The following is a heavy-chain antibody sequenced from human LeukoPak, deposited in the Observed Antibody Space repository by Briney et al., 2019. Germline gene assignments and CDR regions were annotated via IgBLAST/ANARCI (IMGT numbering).Heavy chain of an antibody. V-gene: IGHV3-23*01. CDR1: GFTFSSYA. CDR3: ARATNPLGAFDV. CDR2: ISGSGGST. D-gene: IGHD6-13*01. Sequence: GGSLRLSCAASGFTFSSYAMSWVRQAPGKGLEWVSAISGSGGSTYYADSVKGRFTISRDNSKNTLFLQMNSLRAEDTAIYYCARATNPLGAFDVWGQGTMLTVSS. J-gene: IGHJ3*01.